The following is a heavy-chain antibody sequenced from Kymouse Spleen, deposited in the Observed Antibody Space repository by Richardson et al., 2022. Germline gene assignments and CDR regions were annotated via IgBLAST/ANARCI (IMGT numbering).Heavy chain of an antibody. D-gene: IGHD3-9*01. CDR1: GFTFSSYW. J-gene: IGHJ4*02. CDR2: INSDGSST. Sequence: EVQLVESGGGLVQPGGSLRLSCAASGFTFSSYWMHWVRQAPGKGLVWVSRINSDGSSTSYADSVKGRFTISRDNAKNTLYLQMNSLRAEDTAVYYCASYYDILTGYYKDYWGQGTLVTVSS. CDR3: ASYYDILTGYYKDY. V-gene: IGHV3-74*01.